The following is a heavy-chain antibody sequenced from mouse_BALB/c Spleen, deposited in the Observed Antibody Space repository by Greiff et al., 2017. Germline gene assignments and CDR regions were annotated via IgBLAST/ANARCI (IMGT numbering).Heavy chain of an antibody. J-gene: IGHJ1*01. Sequence: EVQLQQSGPGLVKPSQSLSLTCTVTGYSITSDYAWNWIRQFPGNKLEWMGYISYSGSTSYNPSLKSRISITRDTSKNQFFLQLNSVTTEDTATYYCARLLRWYFDVWGAGTTVTVSS. CDR1: GYSITSDYA. CDR2: ISYSGST. V-gene: IGHV3-2*02. CDR3: ARLLRWYFDV. D-gene: IGHD1-1*01.